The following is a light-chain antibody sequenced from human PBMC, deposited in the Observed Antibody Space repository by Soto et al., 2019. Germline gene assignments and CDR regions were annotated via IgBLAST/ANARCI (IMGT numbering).Light chain of an antibody. CDR3: QQYGSTPPSAT. CDR2: GAS. V-gene: IGKV3-20*01. Sequence: EIVLTQSPGTLSLSPGERATLSCRASQSVSSNFLAWYQQKPGQAPRLLIYGASSRATGIPDRFSGSGSGTDFTLTISILEPEDFAVYYCQQYGSTPPSATFGQGTTLEIK. CDR1: QSVSSNF. J-gene: IGKJ2*01.